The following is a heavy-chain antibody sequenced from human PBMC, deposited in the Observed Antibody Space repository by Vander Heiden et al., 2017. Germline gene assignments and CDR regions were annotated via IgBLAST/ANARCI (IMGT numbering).Heavy chain of an antibody. D-gene: IGHD2-21*01. J-gene: IGHJ4*02. V-gene: IGHV5-51*01. CDR2: IYPGDSDT. CDR1: GYSFTSYG. CDR3: ARPVGEMATAYFDY. Sequence: EVQLVQSGAEAKKPGESLKIPCKGSGYSFTSYGCGWVRQMPGQGLEWMGIIYPGDSDTRYSPSFQGQVTISADKSISTAYLQWSSLKASDTAMYYCARPVGEMATAYFDYWGQGTLVTVSS.